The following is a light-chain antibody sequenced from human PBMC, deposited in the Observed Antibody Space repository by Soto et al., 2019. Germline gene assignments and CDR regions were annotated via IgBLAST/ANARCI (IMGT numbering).Light chain of an antibody. CDR1: QSVSTY. CDR2: AAS. V-gene: IGKV1-39*01. J-gene: IGKJ1*01. CDR3: QQTYNSQWT. Sequence: DIQMTQSPSSLSASVGDRVTITCRASQSVSTYLNWYHQKPGKAPKLLIYAASSLQGGVPSRFSGSGSGTDFTLTISSLQPEDFATYFCQQTYNSQWTCGQGTTVDFK.